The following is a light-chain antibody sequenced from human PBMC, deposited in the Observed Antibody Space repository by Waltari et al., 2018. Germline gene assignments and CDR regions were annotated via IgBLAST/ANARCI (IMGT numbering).Light chain of an antibody. J-gene: IGKJ5*01. V-gene: IGKV1-33*01. CDR2: DAS. CDR1: QDISNY. CDR3: QQYDNLPLT. Sequence: DIQITQSPSSLSASVGDRVTITCQASQDISNYFNWYQQKPGKAPKLLIYDASKLETGVPARFSGSGSGTDFTFTISNLEPEDIAAYYCQQYDNLPLTFGQGTRLEIK.